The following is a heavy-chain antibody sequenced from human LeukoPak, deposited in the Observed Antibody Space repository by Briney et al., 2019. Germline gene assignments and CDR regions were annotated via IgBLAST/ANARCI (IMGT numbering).Heavy chain of an antibody. V-gene: IGHV3-21*01. D-gene: IGHD2/OR15-2a*01. Sequence: PGGSLRLSCAASGFTFRSFSMNWVRQAPGKGLEWVSAIDSSTTRIYCANSVRGRFTISRDNAKNSLDLQMNSLRAEDTAVYYCVRGGTYCDSTCKGADYWGQGTLVAVSS. CDR2: IDSSTTRI. CDR3: VRGGTYCDSTCKGADY. J-gene: IGHJ4*02. CDR1: GFTFRSFS.